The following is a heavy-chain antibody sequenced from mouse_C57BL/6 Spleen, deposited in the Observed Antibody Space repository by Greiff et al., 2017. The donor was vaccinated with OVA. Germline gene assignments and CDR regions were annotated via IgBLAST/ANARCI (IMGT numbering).Heavy chain of an antibody. Sequence: QVQLQQPGAELVRPGTSVKLSCKASGYTFTSYWMHWVKQRPGQGLEWIGVIDPSDSYTNYNQKFKGKATLTVDTSSSTAYMQLSSLTSEDAAVYYCAREEGGKDYWGQGTTLTVSS. D-gene: IGHD1-1*02. J-gene: IGHJ2*01. CDR1: GYTFTSYW. CDR3: AREEGGKDY. V-gene: IGHV1-59*01. CDR2: IDPSDSYT.